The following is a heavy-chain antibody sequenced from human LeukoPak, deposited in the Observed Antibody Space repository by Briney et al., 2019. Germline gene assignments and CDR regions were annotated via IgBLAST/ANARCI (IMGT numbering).Heavy chain of an antibody. CDR1: GFTFSSYS. D-gene: IGHD3-10*01. V-gene: IGHV3-21*01. J-gene: IGHJ6*04. CDR2: ITSSSSSI. Sequence: PGGSLRLSCVASGFTFSSYSMNWVRQAPGKGLEWVSSITSSSSSIYYSDSLKGRFTISRDNAKNSLYLQMSSLRAEDTAVYYCATAYYYGSGSYNYYYYGMDVWGKGTTVTASS. CDR3: ATAYYYGSGSYNYYYYGMDV.